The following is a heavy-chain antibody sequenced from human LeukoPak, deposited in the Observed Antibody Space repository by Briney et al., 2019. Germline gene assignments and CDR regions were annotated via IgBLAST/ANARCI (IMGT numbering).Heavy chain of an antibody. D-gene: IGHD3-10*01. V-gene: IGHV1-2*02. CDR1: GYTFTGYY. CDR2: INPNSGGT. CDR3: ASVEYYYGSGSYAY. Sequence: AASVKVSCKASGYTFTGYYMHWVRQAPGQGLEWMGWINPNSGGTNYAQKVQGRVTMTRDTSISTAYMELSRLRSDDTAVYYCASVEYYYGSGSYAYWGQGTLVTVSS. J-gene: IGHJ4*02.